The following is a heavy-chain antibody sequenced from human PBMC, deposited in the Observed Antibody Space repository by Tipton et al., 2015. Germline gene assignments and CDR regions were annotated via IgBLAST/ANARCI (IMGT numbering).Heavy chain of an antibody. CDR2: ISYTDGA. V-gene: IGHV4-59*01. J-gene: IGHJ6*02. CDR3: ARDLERGMDV. Sequence: LRLSCTASGFSFSNYWMTWLRQPPGRGLEWIGYISYTDGAHYNPALKSRVTISVDTSKNQFSLTLNSVAAADTAVYYCARDLERGMDVWGHGTTVTVSS. CDR1: GFSFSNYW. D-gene: IGHD5-24*01.